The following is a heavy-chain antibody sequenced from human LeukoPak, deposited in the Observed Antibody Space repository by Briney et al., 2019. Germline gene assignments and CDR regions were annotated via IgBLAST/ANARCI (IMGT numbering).Heavy chain of an antibody. J-gene: IGHJ6*03. V-gene: IGHV3-23*01. CDR2: ISGSGGST. CDR3: AKYPGGYYDFWSAYYSVDYYYYMDV. D-gene: IGHD3-3*01. CDR1: GLTFSSYA. Sequence: SGGSLRLSCAASGLTFSSYAMSWVRQAPGKGLEWVSGISGSGGSTNYADSVKGRFTISRDNSKNTLYLQMNSLRAEDTAVYYCAKYPGGYYDFWSAYYSVDYYYYMDVSGKGTTVTVSS.